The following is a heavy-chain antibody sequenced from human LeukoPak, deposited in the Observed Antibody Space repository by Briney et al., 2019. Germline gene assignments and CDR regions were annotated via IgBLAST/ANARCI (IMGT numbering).Heavy chain of an antibody. CDR3: AKDISAEVVAATYYYYGMDV. CDR2: INSDGSST. D-gene: IGHD2-15*01. J-gene: IGHJ6*02. CDR1: GFTFSSYW. Sequence: GGSLRLSCAASGFTFSSYWMHWVRQAPGKGLVWVSRINSDGSSTSYADSVKGRFTISRDNAKNSLYLQVNSLRAEDTALYYCAKDISAEVVAATYYYYGMDVWGQGTTVTVSS. V-gene: IGHV3-74*01.